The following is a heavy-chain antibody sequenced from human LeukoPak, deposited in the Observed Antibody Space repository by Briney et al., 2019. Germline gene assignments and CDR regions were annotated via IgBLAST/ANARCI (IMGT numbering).Heavy chain of an antibody. Sequence: GGSLRLSCAASGFTFSSYWMSWVRQAPGKGLEWVANIKQDGSEKYYVDSVKGRFTISRDNAKNSLYLQMNSLRAEDTAVYYCASPRGGWGRRYFQHGGQGTLVPFSS. D-gene: IGHD3-10*01. CDR2: IKQDGSEK. CDR3: ASPRGGWGRRYFQH. J-gene: IGHJ1*01. V-gene: IGHV3-7*03. CDR1: GFTFSSYW.